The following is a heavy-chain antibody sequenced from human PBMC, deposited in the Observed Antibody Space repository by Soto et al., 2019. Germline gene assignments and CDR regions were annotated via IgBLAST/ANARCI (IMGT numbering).Heavy chain of an antibody. CDR2: ISSSSSYT. V-gene: IGHV3-11*06. CDR3: ARGDSGSYSDFDY. CDR1: GFTYSDYY. J-gene: IGHJ4*02. D-gene: IGHD1-26*01. Sequence: LRLSCAASGFTYSDYYMSWIRQAPGKGLEWVSYISSSSSYTNYADSVKGRFTISRDNAKNSLFLHMKSLRAEDTAVYFCARGDSGSYSDFDYWGQGTLVTVSS.